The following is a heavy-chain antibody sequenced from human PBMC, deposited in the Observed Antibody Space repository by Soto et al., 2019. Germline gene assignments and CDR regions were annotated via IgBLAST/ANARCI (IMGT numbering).Heavy chain of an antibody. CDR3: VSFEAIGS. J-gene: IGHJ4*02. CDR2: IKEDGSRK. CDR1: GFIFSDYW. Sequence: EVQLVESGGGLVQPGGSLRLSRAASGFIFSDYWMAWVRQAPGKGLEWVANIKEDGSRKYYMESAKGRITISRDNAKNSLFLQMNSLRVEDTAVYYCVSFEAIGSWGQGTLVTVSS. V-gene: IGHV3-7*01.